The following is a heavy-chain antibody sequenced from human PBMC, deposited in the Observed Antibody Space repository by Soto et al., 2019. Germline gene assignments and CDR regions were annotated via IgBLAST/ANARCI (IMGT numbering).Heavy chain of an antibody. V-gene: IGHV3-74*01. CDR1: GFTFSSYW. Sequence: GGSLSLSCAASGFTFSSYWMHWVRQTPGKGLVWVSRINSDGSSTSYADSVKGRFTISRDNAKNTLYLQMNSLRAEDTAVYYCARVGSVYSNQYYYYYYGMDVWGQGTTVTVSS. D-gene: IGHD4-4*01. CDR3: ARVGSVYSNQYYYYYYGMDV. J-gene: IGHJ6*02. CDR2: INSDGSST.